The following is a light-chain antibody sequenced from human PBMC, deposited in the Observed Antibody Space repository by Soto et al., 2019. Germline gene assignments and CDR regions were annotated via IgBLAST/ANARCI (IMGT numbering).Light chain of an antibody. J-gene: IGLJ3*02. CDR1: SSNIGSSP. V-gene: IGLV1-44*01. Sequence: QSVLTQPPSGSGTPGQRVTISCSGSSSNIGSSPVNWYQQLPGMAPRLLIYGNNQRPSGVPDRFSGSKSGTSASLAIGGLQSEDEADYYCATWDDNLNGPVFGGGTKLTVL. CDR2: GNN. CDR3: ATWDDNLNGPV.